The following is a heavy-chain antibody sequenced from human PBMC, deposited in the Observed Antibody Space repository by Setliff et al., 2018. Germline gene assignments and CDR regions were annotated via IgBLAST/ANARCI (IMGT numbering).Heavy chain of an antibody. D-gene: IGHD3-10*01. Sequence: SLRLSCTASGFSFSNCWVSWVRQPPGKGLEWLASINPHGSEKYYADSVKGRFTISRDNAKNSLSLQMNNLRIEDTAVYYCFGAGTCSYWGQGTLVTVSS. J-gene: IGHJ4*02. CDR3: FGAGTCSY. CDR2: INPHGSEK. V-gene: IGHV3-7*01. CDR1: GFSFSNCW.